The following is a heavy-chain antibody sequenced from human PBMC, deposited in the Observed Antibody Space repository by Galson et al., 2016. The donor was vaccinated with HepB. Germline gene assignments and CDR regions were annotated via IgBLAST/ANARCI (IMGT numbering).Heavy chain of an antibody. V-gene: IGHV5-51*01. CDR2: IYAGDSET. D-gene: IGHD1-1*01. Sequence: QSGAEVKKPGESLKISCKTSGFSFATHWIAWVRQMPGKGLEWMGIIYAGDSETRYSPPFHGQVTISVDKSTAVAYLQCNSLKASDSAMYYCARQRRNYGMDVWGQGTTATVSS. CDR3: ARQRRNYGMDV. CDR1: GFSFATHW. J-gene: IGHJ6*02.